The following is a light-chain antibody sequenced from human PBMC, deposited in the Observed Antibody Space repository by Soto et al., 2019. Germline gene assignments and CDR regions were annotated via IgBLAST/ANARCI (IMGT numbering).Light chain of an antibody. Sequence: EIVMTQSPATLSVSPGERATLSCRASQSVSSNLAWYQQKPGQAPRLLFYGASTRATSIPAWFSGSGSGTEFTLIISSLQSEDFAVYYCQQYNNWPPWTFGQGTKVEIK. CDR3: QQYNNWPPWT. CDR2: GAS. J-gene: IGKJ1*01. V-gene: IGKV3D-15*01. CDR1: QSVSSN.